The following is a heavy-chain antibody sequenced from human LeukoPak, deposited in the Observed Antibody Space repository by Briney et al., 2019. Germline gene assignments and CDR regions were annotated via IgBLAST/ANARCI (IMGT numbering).Heavy chain of an antibody. CDR2: INPNSGDT. CDR3: AREGIGSGWYDN. CDR1: GGTFSSYA. D-gene: IGHD6-19*01. Sequence: ASVKVSCKASGGTFSSYAISWVRQAPGQGLEWMGWINPNSGDTDEAQKLQGRVTMTRDTSISTAYMELSRLTSDDTAVYYCAREGIGSGWYDNWGQGTLVTVSS. J-gene: IGHJ4*02. V-gene: IGHV1-2*02.